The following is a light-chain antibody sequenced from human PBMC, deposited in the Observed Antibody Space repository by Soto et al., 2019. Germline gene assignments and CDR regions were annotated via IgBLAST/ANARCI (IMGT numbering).Light chain of an antibody. V-gene: IGKV1-39*01. J-gene: IGKJ1*01. CDR2: VAS. CDR3: QQSGDTPPWT. Sequence: DIQMTQSPSSLSASIGDRVTITCRASQSLSTYLNWYQQKPGKAPKLLISVASSLKSGVPSRFSGSGSRTDFTLTISSLQPEDFATDYCQQSGDTPPWTFGQETNVDVK. CDR1: QSLSTY.